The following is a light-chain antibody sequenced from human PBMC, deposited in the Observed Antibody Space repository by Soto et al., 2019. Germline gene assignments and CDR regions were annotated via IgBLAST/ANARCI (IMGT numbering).Light chain of an antibody. J-gene: IGKJ2*01. CDR2: GAS. Sequence: EIVLTQSPGTLSLSPGERATLSCRASQSVRGSYLAWYQRKPGQAPRLLIYGASSRATGIPDRFSGSGSGTDFILTISRLEPEDFAVYYCQQYESAPPMYTFGQGTKLEIK. CDR3: QQYESAPPMYT. V-gene: IGKV3-20*01. CDR1: QSVRGSY.